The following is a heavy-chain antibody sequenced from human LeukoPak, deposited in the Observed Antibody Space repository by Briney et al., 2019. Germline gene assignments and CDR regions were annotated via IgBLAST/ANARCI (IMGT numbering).Heavy chain of an antibody. CDR1: GYTFTGYY. V-gene: IGHV1-2*02. D-gene: IGHD1-26*01. CDR3: AREDSGSYGSQPE. CDR2: INPNSGGT. J-gene: IGHJ4*02. Sequence: ASVKVSCKASGYTFTGYYMHWVRQAPGQGLEWMGWINPNSGGTNYAQKFQGRDTMTRDTSISTAYMELSRLRSDDTAVYYCAREDSGSYGSQPEWGQGTLVTVSS.